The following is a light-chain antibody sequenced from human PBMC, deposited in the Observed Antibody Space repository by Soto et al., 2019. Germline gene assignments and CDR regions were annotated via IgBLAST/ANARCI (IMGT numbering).Light chain of an antibody. J-gene: IGLJ3*02. CDR1: SSDVGGYNY. Sequence: QSALTQPPSASGSPGQSITISCTGTSSDVGGYNYVSWFQQHPGKAPKLKIYEVTNRPSGVSHRFSGSKSGYTASLTISELQAEDEADYYCTSFASSSNWVFGGGTKVTVL. CDR3: TSFASSSNWV. CDR2: EVT. V-gene: IGLV2-14*03.